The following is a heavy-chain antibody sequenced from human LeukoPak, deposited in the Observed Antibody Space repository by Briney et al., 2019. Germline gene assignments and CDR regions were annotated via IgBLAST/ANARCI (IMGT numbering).Heavy chain of an antibody. V-gene: IGHV3-21*01. D-gene: IGHD3-22*01. CDR3: ARATHYYDSSGYDY. J-gene: IGHJ4*02. CDR1: GFTFSSYS. Sequence: PGGSLRLSCAASGFTFSSYSMNWVRQAPGKGLEWVSSISSSSSYIYYADSVKGRFTIPRDNAKNSLYLQMNSLRAEDTAVYYCARATHYYDSSGYDYWGQGTLVTVSS. CDR2: ISSSSSYI.